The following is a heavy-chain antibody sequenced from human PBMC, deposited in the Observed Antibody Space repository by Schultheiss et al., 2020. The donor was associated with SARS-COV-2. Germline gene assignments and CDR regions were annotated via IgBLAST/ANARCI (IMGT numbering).Heavy chain of an antibody. D-gene: IGHD3-16*01. CDR3: ARDWRDYGAEEG. J-gene: IGHJ4*02. V-gene: IGHV1-46*01. CDR1: GYTFTSYY. Sequence: ASVKVSCKASGYTFTSYYMHWVRQAPGQGLEWMGIINPSGVSTSYAQKFQGRVTMTRDTSTSTVYMELSSLRSEDTAVYYCARDWRDYGAEEGWGQGTLVTVSS. CDR2: INPSGVST.